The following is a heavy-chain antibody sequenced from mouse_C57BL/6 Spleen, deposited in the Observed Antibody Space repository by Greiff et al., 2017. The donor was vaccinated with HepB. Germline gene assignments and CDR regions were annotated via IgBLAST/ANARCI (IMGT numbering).Heavy chain of an antibody. D-gene: IGHD2-2*01. J-gene: IGHJ4*01. CDR2: INPGSGGT. V-gene: IGHV1-54*01. CDR3: ARSEKKVIGYERSYYAMDY. Sequence: QVQLKESGAELVRPGTSVKVSCKASGYAFTNYLIEWVKQRPGQGLEWIGVINPGSGGTNYKEKFKGKATLTADKSSSTAYMQLSSLTSEDSAVYFCARSEKKVIGYERSYYAMDYWGQGTSVTVSS. CDR1: GYAFTNYL.